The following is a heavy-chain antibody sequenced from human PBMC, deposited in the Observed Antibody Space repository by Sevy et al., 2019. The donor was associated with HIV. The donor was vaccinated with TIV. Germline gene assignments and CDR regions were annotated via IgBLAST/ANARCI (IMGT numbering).Heavy chain of an antibody. J-gene: IGHJ3*01. V-gene: IGHV3-11*06. CDR1: GFTFGDYY. Sequence: GGSLRRSCVGSGFTFGDYYISWIRQAPGKGLECVAYISSRSSFTNYTDSVRGRFTISRDNAKNEVFLQMNSLRAEDTGVYYCARGAYDVWGQGTTVTVSS. CDR3: ARGAYDV. CDR2: ISSRSSFT.